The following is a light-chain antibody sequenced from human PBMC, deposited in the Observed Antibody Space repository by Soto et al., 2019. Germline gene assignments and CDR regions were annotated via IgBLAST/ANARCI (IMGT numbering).Light chain of an antibody. V-gene: IGKV3-11*01. J-gene: IGKJ2*01. CDR1: QSVSSY. CDR3: QQRGKWPRT. CDR2: DAS. Sequence: EIVLTQSPATLSLSPGERATLSCRASQSVSSYLAWYQQKPGQAPRLLIYDASNRATDIPARFSGSGSGTDFTITISSLESEDFAVYYCQQRGKWPRTFGQGTKLEIK.